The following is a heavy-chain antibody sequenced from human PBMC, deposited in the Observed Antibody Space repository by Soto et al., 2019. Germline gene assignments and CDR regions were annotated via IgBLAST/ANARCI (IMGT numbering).Heavy chain of an antibody. D-gene: IGHD5-12*01. Sequence: QVQLQESGPGLVKPSETLSLTCTVSGGSISSYYWSWIRQPPGKGLEWIGYIYYSGSTNYNPSLKSRVTISVDTSKNQFSLKLSSVTAADTAVYYCARSPAYDPFDYWGQGTLVTVSS. CDR1: GGSISSYY. CDR2: IYYSGST. V-gene: IGHV4-59*01. CDR3: ARSPAYDPFDY. J-gene: IGHJ4*02.